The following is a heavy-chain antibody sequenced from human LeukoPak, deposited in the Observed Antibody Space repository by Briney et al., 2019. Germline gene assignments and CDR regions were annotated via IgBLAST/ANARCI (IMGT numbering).Heavy chain of an antibody. J-gene: IGHJ3*02. CDR1: GFTFSSYA. CDR3: ARDRSHYGGNGDGAFDI. V-gene: IGHV3-30-3*01. CDR2: ISYDGSNK. Sequence: PGGSLRLSCAASGFTFSSYAMHWVRQAPGKGLEWVAVISYDGSNKYYADSVKGRFTISRDNSKNTLYLQMNSLRAEDTAVYYCARDRSHYGGNGDGAFDIWGQGTMVTVSS. D-gene: IGHD4-23*01.